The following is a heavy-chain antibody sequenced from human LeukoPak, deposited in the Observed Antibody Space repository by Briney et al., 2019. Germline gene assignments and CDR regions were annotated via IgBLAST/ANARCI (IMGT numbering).Heavy chain of an antibody. J-gene: IGHJ6*03. CDR3: ASVLWFGDYYMDV. V-gene: IGHV4-39*01. CDR1: GGSISSSSYY. Sequence: SETLSLTCTVSGGSISSSSYYWGWIRQPPGKGLEWIGSIYYSGNTYYNPSLKSRVTISVDTSKNQFSLKLSSVTAADTAVYYCASVLWFGDYYMDVWGKGTTVTVSS. CDR2: IYYSGNT. D-gene: IGHD3-10*01.